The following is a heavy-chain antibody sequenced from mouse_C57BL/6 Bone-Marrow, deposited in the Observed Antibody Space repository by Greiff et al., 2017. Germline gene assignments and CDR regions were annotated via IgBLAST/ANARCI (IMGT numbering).Heavy chain of an antibody. CDR2: IHPNSGST. V-gene: IGHV1-64*01. CDR3: AGYYGSSWFAY. Sequence: QVQLKQPGAELVKPGASVKLSCKASGYTFTSYWMHWVKQRPGQGLEWIGMIHPNSGSTNYNEKFKSKATLTVDKSSSTAYMQLSSLTSEDSAVYYCAGYYGSSWFAYWGQGTLVTVSA. CDR1: GYTFTSYW. D-gene: IGHD1-1*01. J-gene: IGHJ3*01.